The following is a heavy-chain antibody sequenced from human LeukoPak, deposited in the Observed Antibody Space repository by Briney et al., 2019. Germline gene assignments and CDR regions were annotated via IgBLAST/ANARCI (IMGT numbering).Heavy chain of an antibody. D-gene: IGHD2-8*01. CDR2: ISSSSSYI. Sequence: GASVKVSCKVSGYTLTELFMHWVRQAPGKGLEWVSSISSSSSYIYYADSVKGRFTISRDNAKNSLYLQMNSLRAEDTAVYYCAREPGYCTNGVCSPGYWGQGTLVTVSS. CDR3: AREPGYCTNGVCSPGY. J-gene: IGHJ4*02. V-gene: IGHV3-21*01. CDR1: GYTLTELF.